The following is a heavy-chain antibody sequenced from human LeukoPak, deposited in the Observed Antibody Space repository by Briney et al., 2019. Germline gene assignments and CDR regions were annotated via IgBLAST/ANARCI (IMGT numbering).Heavy chain of an antibody. V-gene: IGHV1-46*01. CDR3: ARVGRSSYGAFDY. CDR2: IDRSGGST. Sequence: GASVKVSCKASGYTFTSYYMHWVRQAPVQALKWVEIIDRSGGSTSYAQKFQGRVTMTRDTSTSTVYMELSSLRSEDTAVYYCARVGRSSYGAFDYWGQGTLVTVSS. J-gene: IGHJ4*02. D-gene: IGHD4/OR15-4a*01. CDR1: GYTFTSYY.